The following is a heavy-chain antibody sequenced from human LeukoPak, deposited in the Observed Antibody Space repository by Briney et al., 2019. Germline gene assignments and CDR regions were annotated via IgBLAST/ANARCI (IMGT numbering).Heavy chain of an antibody. J-gene: IGHJ6*03. CDR1: GFTFSDYY. D-gene: IGHD2-21*02. CDR2: ISSSGSTI. Sequence: GGSLRLSCAASGFTFSDYYMSWIRQAPGKGLEWVSYISSSGSTICYADSVKGRFTISRDNAKNSLYLQMNSLRAEDTAVYYCARVSCGGDCYSYYYYYYMDVWGKGTTVTVSS. V-gene: IGHV3-11*01. CDR3: ARVSCGGDCYSYYYYYYMDV.